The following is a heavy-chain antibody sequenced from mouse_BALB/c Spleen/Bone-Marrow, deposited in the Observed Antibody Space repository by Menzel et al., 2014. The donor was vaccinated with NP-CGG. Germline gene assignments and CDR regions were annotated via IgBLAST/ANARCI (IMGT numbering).Heavy chain of an antibody. D-gene: IGHD2-1*01. V-gene: IGHV3-2*02. Sequence: DVMLVESGPGLVKPSQSLSLTCTVTGYSITRDYAWHWIRQFPGNRLEWMGYISYSGSTNYNPSLKSPISITRDTSKSQFFLQLNSVTTEDTATYYCARDGNYPWYFDVWGAGTTVTVSS. J-gene: IGHJ1*01. CDR2: ISYSGST. CDR1: GYSITRDYA. CDR3: ARDGNYPWYFDV.